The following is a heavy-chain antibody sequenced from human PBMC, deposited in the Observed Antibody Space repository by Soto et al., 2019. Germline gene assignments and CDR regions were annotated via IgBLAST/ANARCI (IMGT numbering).Heavy chain of an antibody. Sequence: QVQLQESGPGLVKPSQTLSLTCTVSGGSISSGGYYWSWIRQHPGKGLEWIGYIYYSGSTYYNPSLKSRVTISVDTSKNQFSLKLSSVTAADTAVYYCAIARGYCSSTSCYYYYYYMDVWGKGTTVTVSS. J-gene: IGHJ6*03. V-gene: IGHV4-31*03. CDR1: GGSISSGGYY. D-gene: IGHD2-2*01. CDR3: AIARGYCSSTSCYYYYYYMDV. CDR2: IYYSGST.